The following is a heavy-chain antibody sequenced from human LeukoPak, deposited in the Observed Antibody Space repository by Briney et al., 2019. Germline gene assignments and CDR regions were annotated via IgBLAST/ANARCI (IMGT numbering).Heavy chain of an antibody. CDR3: ARELGRRWAAAGKMDYFDY. CDR1: GDSISSGSYY. CDR2: IYTSGST. J-gene: IGHJ4*02. V-gene: IGHV4-61*02. D-gene: IGHD6-13*01. Sequence: PSQTLSLTCTVSGDSISSGSYYWRWIRQPAGKGLEWIGRIYTSGSTNYNPSLKSRVTISVDTSKNQFSLKLSSVTAADTAVYYCARELGRRWAAAGKMDYFDYWGQGTLVTVSS.